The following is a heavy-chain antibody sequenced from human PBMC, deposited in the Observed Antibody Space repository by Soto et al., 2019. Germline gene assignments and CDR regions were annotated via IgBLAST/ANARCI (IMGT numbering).Heavy chain of an antibody. D-gene: IGHD2-8*02. CDR1: GFTFDTYV. V-gene: IGHV3-23*01. J-gene: IGHJ4*02. CDR2: ISGSGITT. Sequence: PGGSLRLSCAASGFTFDTYVLSWVRQSLGKGLEWVASISGSGITTFYAESVRGRFIISRDNSNNSVFLQMAGLRADDTAVYFCATTQRDLSTGWHNFDRWGQGALITV. CDR3: ATTQRDLSTGWHNFDR.